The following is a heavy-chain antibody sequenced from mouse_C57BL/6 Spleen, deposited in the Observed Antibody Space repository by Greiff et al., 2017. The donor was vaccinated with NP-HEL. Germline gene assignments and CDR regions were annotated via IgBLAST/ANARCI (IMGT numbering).Heavy chain of an antibody. J-gene: IGHJ1*03. V-gene: IGHV5-4*03. Sequence: DVMLVESGGGLVKPGGSLKLSCAASGFTFSSYAMSWVRQTPEKRLEWVATISDGGSYTYYPDNVKGRFTISRDNAKNNLYLQMSHLKSEDTAMYYCASTVASYWYFDVWGTGTTVTVSS. CDR3: ASTVASYWYFDV. D-gene: IGHD1-1*01. CDR1: GFTFSSYA. CDR2: ISDGGSYT.